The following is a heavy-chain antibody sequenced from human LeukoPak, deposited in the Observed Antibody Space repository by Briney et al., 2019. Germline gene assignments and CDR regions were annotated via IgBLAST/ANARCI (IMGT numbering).Heavy chain of an antibody. Sequence: GGSLRLSCAASGFTFDDYAMHWVRQAPGKGLEWVSGISWNSGSIGYADSVKGRFTISRDNAKNSLYLQMNSLRAEDTALYYCAKGAGGELQLHLDYWGQGTLVTVSS. CDR1: GFTFDDYA. CDR3: AKGAGGELQLHLDY. D-gene: IGHD1-26*01. J-gene: IGHJ4*02. CDR2: ISWNSGSI. V-gene: IGHV3-9*01.